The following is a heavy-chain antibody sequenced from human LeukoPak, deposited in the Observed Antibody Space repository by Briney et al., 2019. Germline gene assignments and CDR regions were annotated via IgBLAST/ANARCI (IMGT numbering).Heavy chain of an antibody. CDR3: AGITPYYYYGMDV. J-gene: IGHJ6*02. Sequence: SETLSLTCNDSGGSISSYYWSWIRQPAGKGLEWIGRIYTSGSTNYNTSLKSRVTMSIDTSKNQFSLKLSSVTAADTAVYYCAGITPYYYYGMDVWGQGTTVTVSS. V-gene: IGHV4-4*07. CDR2: IYTSGST. CDR1: GGSISSYY. D-gene: IGHD3-3*01.